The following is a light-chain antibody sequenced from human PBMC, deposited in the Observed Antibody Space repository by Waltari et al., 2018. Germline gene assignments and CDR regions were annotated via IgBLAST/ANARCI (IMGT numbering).Light chain of an antibody. V-gene: IGLV2-14*01. J-gene: IGLJ1*01. CDR1: SSDVGGYNY. Sequence: QSALTQPASVSGSPGQSITISCTGTSSDVGGYNYVSWYQQHPGKAPKLMIYEVSKRPSGVSNRLSGSKSGNTASLNISGLQDEDEADYYCSSYTSSSSYVFGTGTKVTVL. CDR2: EVS. CDR3: SSYTSSSSYV.